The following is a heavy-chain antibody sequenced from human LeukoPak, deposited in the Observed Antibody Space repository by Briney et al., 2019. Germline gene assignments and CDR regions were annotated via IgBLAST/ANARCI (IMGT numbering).Heavy chain of an antibody. Sequence: PGGSLRLFCAASGFTFSDSYMAWIRQAPGKGLEWLSHISNDDSTMYYADSVKGRFTVSRDNAKNSLFLQMNSLRAGDTAVYYCARQSRETRSVYEYYFDYWGQGALVTVSS. CDR1: GFTFSDSY. CDR2: ISNDDSTM. V-gene: IGHV3-11*01. D-gene: IGHD5/OR15-5a*01. CDR3: ARQSRETRSVYEYYFDY. J-gene: IGHJ4*02.